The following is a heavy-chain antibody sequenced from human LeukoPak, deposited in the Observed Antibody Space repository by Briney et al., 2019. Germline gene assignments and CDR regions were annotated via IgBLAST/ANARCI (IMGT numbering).Heavy chain of an antibody. CDR1: GDSISSGGYS. V-gene: IGHV4-30-4*07. CDR2: IYDSGIA. J-gene: IGHJ6*03. Sequence: PSETLSLTCVVSGDSISSGGYSWSWIRQPPGEGLEWIGYIYDSGIAFYNPSLKSRVTMSVDTSKNHFFLNLRSVTAADTAVYYCARRGGDMPARGFMDVWGKGTTVTVSS. D-gene: IGHD3-16*01. CDR3: ARRGGDMPARGFMDV.